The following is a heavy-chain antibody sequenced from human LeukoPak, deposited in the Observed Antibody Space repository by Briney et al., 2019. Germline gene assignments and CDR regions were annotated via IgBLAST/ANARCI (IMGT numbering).Heavy chain of an antibody. D-gene: IGHD1-7*01. J-gene: IGHJ4*02. CDR1: GFTFSDYT. V-gene: IGHV3-21*01. CDR3: ARDRNWNYDY. Sequence: GGSLRLSCAASGFTFSDYTMDWVRQAPGKGLEWVSSIGGSGDSIDYADSVKGRFTISTDNAKNSLDLQMNSLRVEDTAVYYCARDRNWNYDYWGQGPLVTVSS. CDR2: IGGSGDSI.